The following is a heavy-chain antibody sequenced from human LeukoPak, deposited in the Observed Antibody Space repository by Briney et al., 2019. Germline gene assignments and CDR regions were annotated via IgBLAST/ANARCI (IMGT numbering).Heavy chain of an antibody. Sequence: PGGSLRLSCAASGFTSSSYWMHWVRQAPGKGLVWVSRINSDGSSTSYADSVKGRFTISRDNAKNTLYLQMNSLRAEDTAVYYCAREATADFWSGYYFSDYYYGMDVWGQGTTVTVSS. V-gene: IGHV3-74*01. J-gene: IGHJ6*02. D-gene: IGHD3-3*01. CDR3: AREATADFWSGYYFSDYYYGMDV. CDR1: GFTSSSYW. CDR2: INSDGSST.